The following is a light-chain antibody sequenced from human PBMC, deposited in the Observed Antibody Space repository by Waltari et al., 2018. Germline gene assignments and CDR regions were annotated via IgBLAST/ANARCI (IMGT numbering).Light chain of an antibody. CDR2: KAS. Sequence: DIQMTQSPSTLSASVGDRVTITCRASQNIDTWVAWFPQTSGKVPQLLIYKASIPVVGVPSRFTGSGSGTHFTLTINSLQPDDFSTYYCQQYNGASGTFGQGTKLEMK. J-gene: IGKJ2*02. V-gene: IGKV1-5*03. CDR3: QQYNGASGT. CDR1: QNIDTW.